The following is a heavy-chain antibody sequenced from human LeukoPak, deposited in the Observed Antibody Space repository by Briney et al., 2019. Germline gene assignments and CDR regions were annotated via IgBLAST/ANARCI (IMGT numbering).Heavy chain of an antibody. CDR2: IYESGST. CDR3: ARAYSNIWSNAFDI. D-gene: IGHD6-13*01. CDR1: GGSISSGGYS. V-gene: IGHV4-30-2*01. J-gene: IGHJ3*02. Sequence: SETLSLTCAVSGGSISSGGYSWSWIRQPPGKGLEWIGYIYESGSTYYNPSLKSRVTISIDRSKNQFSLNLRSVTAADTAVYYCARAYSNIWSNAFDIWGQGTMVTISS.